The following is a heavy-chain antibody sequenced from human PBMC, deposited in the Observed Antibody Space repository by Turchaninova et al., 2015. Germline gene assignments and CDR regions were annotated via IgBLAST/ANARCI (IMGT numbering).Heavy chain of an antibody. J-gene: IGHJ4*02. D-gene: IGHD5-24*01. Sequence: QVQLQESGPGLVKPSETLSLTCTVSVGSISSYYWTWIRQPPGKGLAGIGYIYYIGSTHYNPSLHSRVTQYLHTSKNQFSLKIGSVTAADTAGYYCARQGRWLQSSFDYWGQGTLVTVSS. CDR1: VGSISSYY. V-gene: IGHV4-59*08. CDR3: ARQGRWLQSSFDY. CDR2: IYYIGST.